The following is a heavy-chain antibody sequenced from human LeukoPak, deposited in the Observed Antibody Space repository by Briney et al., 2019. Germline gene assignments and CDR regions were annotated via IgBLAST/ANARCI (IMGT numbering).Heavy chain of an antibody. V-gene: IGHV3-30*18. CDR1: GFTFNSYG. CDR3: AKVVRYYDSSGYYYMDV. CDR2: ISYDGSNK. Sequence: GGSLRLSCAASGFTFNSYGMHWVRQAPGKGLEWVTLISYDGSNKYYGDSVKGRFTISRDNSKNTLYLQMNSLRAEDTAVYYCAKVVRYYDSSGYYYMDVWGKGTTVTISS. J-gene: IGHJ6*03. D-gene: IGHD3-22*01.